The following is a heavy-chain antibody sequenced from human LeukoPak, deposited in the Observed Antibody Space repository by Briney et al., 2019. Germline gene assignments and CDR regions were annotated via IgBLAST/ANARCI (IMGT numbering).Heavy chain of an antibody. D-gene: IGHD2-8*01. Sequence: PSETLSLTCTVSGGSISSSSYYWGWIRQPPGKGLEWIGSIYYSGSTYYNPSLKSRVTISVDTSKNQFSLKLSSVTAADTAVYYCARGVAVLYFDYWGQGTLVTVSS. CDR3: ARGVAVLYFDY. CDR1: GGSISSSSYY. J-gene: IGHJ4*02. V-gene: IGHV4-39*07. CDR2: IYYSGST.